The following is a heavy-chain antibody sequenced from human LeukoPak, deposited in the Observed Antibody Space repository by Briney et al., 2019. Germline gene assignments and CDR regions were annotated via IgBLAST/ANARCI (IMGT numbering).Heavy chain of an antibody. Sequence: PSETLSLTCAVYGGSFSDYYWSWIRQPPGKGLEWIGEINHSGSTNYNPSLKSRVTVSVDSSKNQFSLKLSSVTAADTAVYYCARDHYDILTGYQYVFDYWGQGTLVTVSS. CDR3: ARDHYDILTGYQYVFDY. J-gene: IGHJ4*02. D-gene: IGHD3-9*01. V-gene: IGHV4-34*01. CDR1: GGSFSDYY. CDR2: INHSGST.